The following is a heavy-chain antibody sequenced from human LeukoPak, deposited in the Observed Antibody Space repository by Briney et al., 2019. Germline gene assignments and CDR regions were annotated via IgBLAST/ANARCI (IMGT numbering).Heavy chain of an antibody. CDR3: ARHATQDFGENRYSYYLDV. J-gene: IGHJ6*03. CDR1: GGSISSYY. V-gene: IGHV4-59*08. Sequence: KPSETLSLTCTVSGGSISSYYWSWIWQPPGKGLEWIAYIYCGGSTNYNPSLKSRVTISVDTSKNQFSLKLRSVTAADTAVYYCARHATQDFGENRYSYYLDVSGKGTTVTGSS. CDR2: IYCGGST. D-gene: IGHD4-17*01.